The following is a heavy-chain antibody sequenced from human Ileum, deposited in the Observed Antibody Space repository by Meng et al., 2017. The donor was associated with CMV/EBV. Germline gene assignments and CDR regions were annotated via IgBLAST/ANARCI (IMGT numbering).Heavy chain of an antibody. CDR3: ARGNFYHGMDV. CDR1: DGSFSDYY. D-gene: IGHD3-3*01. J-gene: IGHJ6*02. V-gene: IGHV4-34*01. CDR2: ISHSGSL. Sequence: GSLRLSCGVSDGSFSDYYWTWIRQSPGRGLEWIGEISHSGSLNYNPPLKSRVTISMDTSKDQVSLRLGSVTAADTAVYYCARGNFYHGMDVWGQGTTVTVSS.